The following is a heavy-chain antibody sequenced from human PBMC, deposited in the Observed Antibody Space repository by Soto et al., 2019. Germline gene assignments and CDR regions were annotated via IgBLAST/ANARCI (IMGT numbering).Heavy chain of an antibody. V-gene: IGHV3-23*01. D-gene: IGHD5-18*01. CDR1: GFTFSSYA. J-gene: IGHJ4*02. CDR3: AKDRGERYNDGPFDY. CDR2: LSGSGDST. Sequence: EVQLFESGGGLVQPGGSLRLSCAASGFTFSSYAMDWVRQAPGKGLEWVSALSGSGDSTYYADSVQGRFTISRDNSKNTLYLQMNSLRAEDTAVYYCAKDRGERYNDGPFDYWGQGTLVTVSS.